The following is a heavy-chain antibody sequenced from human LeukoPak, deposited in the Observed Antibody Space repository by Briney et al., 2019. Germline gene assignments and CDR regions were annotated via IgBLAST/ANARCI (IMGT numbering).Heavy chain of an antibody. CDR3: ARDWGVVAALFQH. CDR1: GFTLSDYW. V-gene: IGHV3-7*01. Sequence: GGSLRLSCAASGFTLSDYWMSWVRQAPGKGLEWVANTKEDGSETNYVDSVKGRFTISRDNAKNSLYLQMNSLRAEDTAVYYCARDWGVVAALFQHWGQGTLVTVSS. J-gene: IGHJ1*01. CDR2: TKEDGSET. D-gene: IGHD2-15*01.